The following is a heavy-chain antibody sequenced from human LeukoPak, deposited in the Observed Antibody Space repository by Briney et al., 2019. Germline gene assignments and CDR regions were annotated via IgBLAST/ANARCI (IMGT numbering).Heavy chain of an antibody. J-gene: IGHJ4*02. CDR1: GYTFTGYY. CDR2: INPNSGGT. CDR3: ARAGTATVVTGFDY. Sequence: ASVKVSCKASGYTFTGYYMHWVRQAPGQGLEWMGWINPNSGGTNYAQKLQGRVTMTTDTSTSTAYMELRSLRSDDTAVYYCARAGTATVVTGFDYWGQGTLVTVSS. V-gene: IGHV1-2*02. D-gene: IGHD4-23*01.